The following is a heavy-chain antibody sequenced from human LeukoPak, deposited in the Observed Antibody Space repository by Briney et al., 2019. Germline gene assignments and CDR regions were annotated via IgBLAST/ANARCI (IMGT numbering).Heavy chain of an antibody. CDR3: ARGSGFESLFDY. CDR2: IYTSGST. D-gene: IGHD5-12*01. V-gene: IGHV4-61*02. J-gene: IGHJ4*02. Sequence: PSQTLSLTCTVSGGSISSGSYYWSWIRQPAGKGLEWIGRIYTSGSTNYNPSLKSRVTISVDTSKNQFSLKLSSVTAADTAVYYCARGSGFESLFDYWGQGTLVTVSS. CDR1: GGSISSGSYY.